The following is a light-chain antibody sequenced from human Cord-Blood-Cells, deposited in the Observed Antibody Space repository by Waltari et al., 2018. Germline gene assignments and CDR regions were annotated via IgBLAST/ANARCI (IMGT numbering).Light chain of an antibody. CDR1: SSDVGGYNY. Sequence: QSALTQPASVSGSPGQSITISCPATSSDVGGYNYVSWYQQHPGKDPKLMIYDVSKRPSGVSKRFSGSKSGNTASLTISGLQAEDEADYYCSSYTSSSTWVFGGGTKLTVL. CDR3: SSYTSSSTWV. CDR2: DVS. J-gene: IGLJ3*02. V-gene: IGLV2-14*01.